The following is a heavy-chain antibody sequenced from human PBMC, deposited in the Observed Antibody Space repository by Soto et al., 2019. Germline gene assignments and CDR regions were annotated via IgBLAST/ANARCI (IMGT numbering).Heavy chain of an antibody. Sequence: GGSLRLSCAASGFNFSSYAMSWVRQGPGKGLEWVSSISASDGTANLADSVEGRCTISRDNSKSTLYLQLNSLRAEDTAVYYCAKLTYPSDSAGYYYERVSGWIDFWGPGTLVTVSS. V-gene: IGHV3-23*01. CDR1: GFNFSSYA. CDR2: ISASDGTA. D-gene: IGHD3-22*01. CDR3: AKLTYPSDSAGYYYERVSGWIDF. J-gene: IGHJ1*01.